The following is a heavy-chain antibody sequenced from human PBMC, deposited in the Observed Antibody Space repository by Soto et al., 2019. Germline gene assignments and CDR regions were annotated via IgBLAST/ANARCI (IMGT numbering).Heavy chain of an antibody. V-gene: IGHV3-23*01. Sequence: EVQLLGSGGGLVQPGGSLRLSCAASGFTFSGYAMSWGRQAPVKGLEWVSGISGSAASTNYADSVKGRFTLSRDNSKSTLYLQMNSLRAEDTAVYYCAKDVHYDILTGIEYFHHWAQGTLVTVSS. CDR3: AKDVHYDILTGIEYFHH. D-gene: IGHD3-9*01. CDR1: GFTFSGYA. CDR2: ISGSAAST. J-gene: IGHJ1*01.